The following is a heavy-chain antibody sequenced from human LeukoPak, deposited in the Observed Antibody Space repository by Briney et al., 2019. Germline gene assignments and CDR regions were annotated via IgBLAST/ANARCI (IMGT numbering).Heavy chain of an antibody. D-gene: IGHD4-23*01. V-gene: IGHV6-1*01. CDR1: GDSVSNNRAA. CDR2: TYYKSKWYN. J-gene: IGHJ3*02. Sequence: SQSLSLTCAISGDSVSNNRAAWNWIRQSPSRGLEWLGRTYYKSKWYNDYAVSVKSRITINPDTSKNQFSLQLNSVTPEDTAVYYCVSHVRGGNPFDIWGPGTMVTVSS. CDR3: VSHVRGGNPFDI.